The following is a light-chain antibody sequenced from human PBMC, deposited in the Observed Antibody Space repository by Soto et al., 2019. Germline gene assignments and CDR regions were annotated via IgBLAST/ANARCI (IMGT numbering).Light chain of an antibody. CDR2: DAS. V-gene: IGKV3-11*01. J-gene: IGKJ5*01. CDR1: QSVSSY. CDR3: QQRSNWPPT. Sequence: DTVLTQSPATLSLSPGEGATLSCRASQSVSSYLIWYQHKPGQAPRLLIYDASNRATGIPARFSGSGSGTDFTLTISSLEPEDFALYYCQQRSNWPPTFGQGTRLEIK.